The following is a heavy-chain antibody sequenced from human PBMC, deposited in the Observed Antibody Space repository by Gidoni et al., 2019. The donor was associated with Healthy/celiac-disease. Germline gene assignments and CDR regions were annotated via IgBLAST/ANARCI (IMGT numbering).Heavy chain of an antibody. CDR2: ISYDGSNK. D-gene: IGHD5-18*01. CDR1: GFTFSSYG. CDR3: AKDLLKGGSYGSGNWFDP. V-gene: IGHV3-30*18. Sequence: QVQLVESGVGVVQPGRSLRLSCAASGFTFSSYGMHWVRQAPGKGLEWVAVISYDGSNKYYADSVKGRFTISRDNSKNTLYLQMNSLRAEDTAVYYCAKDLLKGGSYGSGNWFDPWGQGTLVTVSS. J-gene: IGHJ5*02.